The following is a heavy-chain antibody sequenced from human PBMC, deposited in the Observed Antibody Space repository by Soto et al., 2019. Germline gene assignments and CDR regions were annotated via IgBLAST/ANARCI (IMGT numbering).Heavy chain of an antibody. CDR3: AKHRRSSGSSSGWYLWGFDF. Sequence: GGSLRLSCAASGFTFSSYAMSWVRQAPGKGLEWVSAISGSGGSTYYADSVKGRFTISRDNSKNMLYLQMNTLRAEDTAVYYCAKHRRSSGSSSGWYLWGFDFWGRGTLVTVSS. J-gene: IGHJ4*02. CDR2: ISGSGGST. D-gene: IGHD6-19*01. CDR1: GFTFSSYA. V-gene: IGHV3-23*01.